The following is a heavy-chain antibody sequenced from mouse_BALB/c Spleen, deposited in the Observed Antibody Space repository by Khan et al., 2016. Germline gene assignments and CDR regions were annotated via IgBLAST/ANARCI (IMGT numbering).Heavy chain of an antibody. CDR2: ISSGGTT. CDR1: GFTFSSYA. CDR3: AREENALDY. J-gene: IGHJ4*01. Sequence: ELVESGGGLVKPGGSLKFSCAASGFTFSSYAMSWVRQTPEKRLEWVASISSGGTTYYPDSVKGRFTISRDDARNILYLQMNSLRSEDTAIYYGAREENALDYWGQGTSVTVSS. V-gene: IGHV5-6-5*01.